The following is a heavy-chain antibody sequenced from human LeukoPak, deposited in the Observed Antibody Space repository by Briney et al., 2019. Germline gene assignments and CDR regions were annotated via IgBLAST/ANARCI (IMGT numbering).Heavy chain of an antibody. V-gene: IGHV4-59*02. J-gene: IGHJ6*02. Sequence: SETLSLTCTVSGGSVSSYYWSWIRQPPGKGLEWIGYIYYSGSTNYNPSLKSRVTISVDTSKNQFSLKLSSVTAADTAVYYCARRHYYYGMDVWGQGTTVTVSS. CDR2: IYYSGST. CDR1: GGSVSSYY. CDR3: ARRHYYYGMDV.